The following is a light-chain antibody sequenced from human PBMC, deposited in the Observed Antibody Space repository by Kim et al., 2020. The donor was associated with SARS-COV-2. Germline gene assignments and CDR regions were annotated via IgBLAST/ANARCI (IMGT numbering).Light chain of an antibody. CDR1: QGIGTY. Sequence: SASVGARVTINCRASQGIGTYVAWFQQKPGKAPKSLIYDASSLHSGVPSKFSGSGSGTNFTLTISSLQPDDFATYFCQHYYGFPYTFGQGTKLEI. V-gene: IGKV1-16*02. J-gene: IGKJ2*01. CDR3: QHYYGFPYT. CDR2: DAS.